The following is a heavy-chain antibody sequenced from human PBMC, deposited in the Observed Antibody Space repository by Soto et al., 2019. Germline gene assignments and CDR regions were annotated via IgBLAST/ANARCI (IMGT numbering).Heavy chain of an antibody. CDR2: ISGSGGST. CDR1: GFPFSSYA. V-gene: IGHV3-23*01. D-gene: IGHD6-13*01. CDR3: AKTRSRIAAAGIED. Sequence: GGSLRLSCAASGFPFSSYAMSWVRQAPGKGLEWVSAISGSGGSTYYADSVKGRFTISRDNSKNTLYLQMNSLRAEDTAVYYCAKTRSRIAAAGIEDWGQGTLVTVSS. J-gene: IGHJ4*02.